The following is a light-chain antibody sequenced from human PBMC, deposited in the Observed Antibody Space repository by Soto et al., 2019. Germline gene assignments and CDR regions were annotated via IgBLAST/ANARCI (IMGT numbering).Light chain of an antibody. V-gene: IGKV1-39*01. J-gene: IGKJ3*01. CDR3: QQSYSTLT. CDR1: QSISSY. CDR2: AAS. Sequence: DIQMTQSPSSLSASVGDRATITCRASQSISSYLNWYQQKPAKAPKLQIYAASSLQSGVPSRFGGGRAATDFTLTISSLQPEDFATYYCQQSYSTLTFGPGTKVDI.